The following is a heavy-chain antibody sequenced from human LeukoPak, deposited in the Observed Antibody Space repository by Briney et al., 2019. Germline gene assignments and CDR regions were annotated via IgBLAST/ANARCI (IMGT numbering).Heavy chain of an antibody. V-gene: IGHV1-69*05. Sequence: VASVKVSCKASGGTFSSYAISWVRQAPGQGLEWMGGIIPIFGTANYAQKFQGRVTITTDESTSTAYMELSSLRSEDTAVYYCAGIGIGEWSTYYYYMDVWGKGITVTVSS. CDR3: AGIGIGEWSTYYYYMDV. CDR2: IIPIFGTA. J-gene: IGHJ6*03. D-gene: IGHD3-3*01. CDR1: GGTFSSYA.